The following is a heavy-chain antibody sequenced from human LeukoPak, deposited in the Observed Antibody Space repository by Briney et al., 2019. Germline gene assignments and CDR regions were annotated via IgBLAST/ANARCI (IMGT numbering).Heavy chain of an antibody. CDR3: ARHSLNPRNYYDSSGYIAPFDY. V-gene: IGHV4-39*01. CDR1: SGSIRNSDYN. J-gene: IGHJ4*02. Sequence: SETLSLTCTVSSGSIRNSDYNWGWIRQPPGKGLEWIGSVYYSGSTYYNPSLKSRVTISVDTSKNQFSLKLSSVTAADTAVYYCARHSLNPRNYYDSSGYIAPFDYWGQGTLVTVSS. D-gene: IGHD3-22*01. CDR2: VYYSGST.